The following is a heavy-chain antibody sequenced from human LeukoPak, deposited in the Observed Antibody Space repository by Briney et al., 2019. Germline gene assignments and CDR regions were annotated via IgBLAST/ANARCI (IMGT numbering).Heavy chain of an antibody. CDR1: GFTFSSHS. J-gene: IGHJ4*02. D-gene: IGHD5-24*01. CDR3: ARDFRTQLDGYSPPYHFDY. Sequence: PGGSLRLFCAASGFTFSSHSMSWVRQAPGKGLGWVSSIDSSSSLIYYADSMEGRFTISRDNAKNSLFLQMNSLRAEDTAVYYCARDFRTQLDGYSPPYHFDYWGQGALVTVSS. CDR2: IDSSSSLI. V-gene: IGHV3-21*01.